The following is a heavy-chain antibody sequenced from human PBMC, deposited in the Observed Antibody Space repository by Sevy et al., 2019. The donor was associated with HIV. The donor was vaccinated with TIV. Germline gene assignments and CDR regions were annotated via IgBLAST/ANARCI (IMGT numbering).Heavy chain of an antibody. J-gene: IGHJ4*02. D-gene: IGHD3-22*01. CDR2: IIPIFGTA. Sequence: ASVKVSCKASGGTFSSYAISWVRQAPGQGLEWMGGIIPIFGTANYAQKFQGRVTITADESTSTAYMELSSLRSEDTAVYYCVRGNYDSSGQLDYWGQGTLVTVSS. V-gene: IGHV1-69*13. CDR3: VRGNYDSSGQLDY. CDR1: GGTFSSYA.